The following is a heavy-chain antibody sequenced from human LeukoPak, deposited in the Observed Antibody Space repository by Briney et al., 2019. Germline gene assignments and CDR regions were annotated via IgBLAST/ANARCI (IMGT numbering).Heavy chain of an antibody. J-gene: IGHJ4*02. V-gene: IGHV4-59*01. CDR1: GGSITSYY. CDR3: ARGGEWELLGGDYFDY. CDR2: IYYSGST. Sequence: SETLSLTCTVSGGSITSYYWSWIRQPPGKGLEWIGYIYYSGSTNYNPSLKSRVTISVDTSKNQFSLKLSSVTAADTAVYYCARGGEWELLGGDYFDYWGQGTLVTVSS. D-gene: IGHD1-26*01.